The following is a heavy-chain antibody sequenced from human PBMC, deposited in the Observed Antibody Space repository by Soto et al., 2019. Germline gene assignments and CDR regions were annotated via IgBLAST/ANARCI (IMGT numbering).Heavy chain of an antibody. D-gene: IGHD3-3*01. V-gene: IGHV3-23*01. CDR3: AKAGTNYDFWNGLRTIDFDY. J-gene: IGHJ4*02. Sequence: PGGSLRLSCAASGFTFSSYAMSWVRQAPGKGLEWVSAISGSGGSTYYADSMKGRFTISRDNSKNTLYLQMNSLRAEDTAVYYCAKAGTNYDFWNGLRTIDFDYWGQGTLVTVSS. CDR1: GFTFSSYA. CDR2: ISGSGGST.